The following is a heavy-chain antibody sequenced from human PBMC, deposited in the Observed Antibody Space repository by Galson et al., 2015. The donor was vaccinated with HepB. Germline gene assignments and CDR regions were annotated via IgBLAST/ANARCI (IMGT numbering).Heavy chain of an antibody. CDR3: ARDRSYCGGDCYSYFDY. J-gene: IGHJ4*02. V-gene: IGHV1-46*03. CDR2: INPSGGSP. D-gene: IGHD2-21*02. Sequence: SCKASGYTFTSYYMHWVRQAPGQGPEWMGIINPSGGSPSYAQKFQGRVTMTRDTSTSTVYMELSSLRSEDTAVYYCARDRSYCGGDCYSYFDYWGQGTLVTVSS. CDR1: GYTFTSYY.